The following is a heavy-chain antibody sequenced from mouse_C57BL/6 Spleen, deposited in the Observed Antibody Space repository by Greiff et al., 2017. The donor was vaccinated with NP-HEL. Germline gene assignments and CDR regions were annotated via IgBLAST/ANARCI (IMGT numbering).Heavy chain of an antibody. D-gene: IGHD1-1*01. Sequence: EVQVVESGGGLVKPGGSLKLSCAASGFTFSSYAMSWVRQTPEKRLEWVATISDGGSYTYYPDNVKGRFTISRDNAKNNLYLQMSHLKSEDTAMYYCARDRDYDGRGGLFAYWGQGTLVTVSA. J-gene: IGHJ3*01. V-gene: IGHV5-4*01. CDR3: ARDRDYDGRGGLFAY. CDR1: GFTFSSYA. CDR2: ISDGGSYT.